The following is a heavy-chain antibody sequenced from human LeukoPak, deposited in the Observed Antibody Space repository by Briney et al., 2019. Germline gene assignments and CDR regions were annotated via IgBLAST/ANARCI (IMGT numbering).Heavy chain of an antibody. Sequence: PLASVKVSCKASGYTFTGHYMHWVRQAPGQGLEWMGWNNPNSGGTNYAQKFQGRVTMTRDTSISTAYMELSRLRSDDTAVYYCARGQVLRFLEWLLFGWFDPWGQGTLVTVSS. J-gene: IGHJ5*02. CDR2: NNPNSGGT. D-gene: IGHD3-3*01. CDR1: GYTFTGHY. CDR3: ARGQVLRFLEWLLFGWFDP. V-gene: IGHV1-2*02.